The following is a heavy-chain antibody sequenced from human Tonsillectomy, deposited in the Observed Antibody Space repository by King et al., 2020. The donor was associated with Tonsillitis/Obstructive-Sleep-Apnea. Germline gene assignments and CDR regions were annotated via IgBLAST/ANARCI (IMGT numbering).Heavy chain of an antibody. CDR3: ASTRYCSGGSCPTEIDY. Sequence: VQLVESGGGLVQPGGSLRLSCAASGFTFSSYWMSWVRQAPGKGLEWVANIKQDGSEKYYVDSAKGRFTISRDNAKNSLYLQMNSLRAEDTAVYYCASTRYCSGGSCPTEIDYWGQGTLVTVSS. V-gene: IGHV3-7*02. CDR1: GFTFSSYW. D-gene: IGHD2-15*01. CDR2: IKQDGSEK. J-gene: IGHJ4*02.